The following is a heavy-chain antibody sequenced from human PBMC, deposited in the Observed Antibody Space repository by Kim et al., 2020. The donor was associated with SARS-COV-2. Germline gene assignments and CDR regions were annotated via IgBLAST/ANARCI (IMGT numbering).Heavy chain of an antibody. CDR3: ARGYCSSTSCYTRLEGGGMDV. D-gene: IGHD2-2*02. CDR2: INHSGST. J-gene: IGHJ6*02. V-gene: IGHV4-34*01. Sequence: SETLSLTCAVYGGSFSGYYWSWIRQPPGKGLEWIGEINHSGSTNYNPSLKSRVTISVDTSKNQFSLKLSSVTAADTAVYYCARGYCSSTSCYTRLEGGGMDVWGQGTTVTVSS. CDR1: GGSFSGYY.